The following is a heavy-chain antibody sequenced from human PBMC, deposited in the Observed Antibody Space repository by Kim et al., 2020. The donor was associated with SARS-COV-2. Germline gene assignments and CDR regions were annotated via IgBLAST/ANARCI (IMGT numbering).Heavy chain of an antibody. V-gene: IGHV3-33*01. J-gene: IGHJ3*02. Sequence: GKGRGWVAVIWYDGSNKDYADSVKGRFTISRDNSKNTLYLQMNSLRAEDTAVYYCARDHSSSHDAFDIWGQGTMVTVSS. CDR2: IWYDGSNK. CDR3: ARDHSSSHDAFDI. D-gene: IGHD6-13*01.